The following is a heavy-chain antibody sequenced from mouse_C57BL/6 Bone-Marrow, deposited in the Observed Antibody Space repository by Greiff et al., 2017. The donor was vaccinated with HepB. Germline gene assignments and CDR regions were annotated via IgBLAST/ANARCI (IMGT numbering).Heavy chain of an antibody. CDR2: IWSGGST. V-gene: IGHV2-2*01. J-gene: IGHJ4*01. CDR3: ARNGGNPYYYAMDY. D-gene: IGHD1-1*02. Sequence: VQVVESGPGLVQPSQSLSITCTVSGFSLTSYGVHWVRQSPGKGLEWLGVIWSGGSTDYNAAFISRLSISKDNSKSQVFFKMNSLQADDTAIYYCARNGGNPYYYAMDYWGQGTSVTVSS. CDR1: GFSLTSYG.